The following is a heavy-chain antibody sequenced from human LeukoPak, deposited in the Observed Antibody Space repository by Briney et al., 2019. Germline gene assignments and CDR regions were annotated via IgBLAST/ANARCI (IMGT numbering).Heavy chain of an antibody. Sequence: KPGGSLRLSCAASGFTFSSYSMNWVRQAPGKGLEWVSSISSSSSYIYYADSVKGRFTISRGNAKNSLYLQMNSLRAEDTAVYYCARDSSRGYYDFWSGYSYDAFDIWGQGTMVTVSS. CDR1: GFTFSSYS. CDR2: ISSSSSYI. J-gene: IGHJ3*02. V-gene: IGHV3-21*01. D-gene: IGHD3-3*01. CDR3: ARDSSRGYYDFWSGYSYDAFDI.